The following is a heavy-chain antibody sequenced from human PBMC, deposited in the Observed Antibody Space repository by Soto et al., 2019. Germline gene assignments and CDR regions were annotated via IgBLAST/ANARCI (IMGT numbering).Heavy chain of an antibody. J-gene: IGHJ6*02. Sequence: GASVKVSCKASGYTFTSYAMHWVRQAPGQRLEWMGWINAGNGNTKYSQKFQGRVTITRDTSASTAYMELSSLRSEDTAVYYCARSGGPPYDFWSGYSVYYYYGMDVWGQGTTVTVS. CDR3: ARSGGPPYDFWSGYSVYYYYGMDV. V-gene: IGHV1-3*01. CDR1: GYTFTSYA. CDR2: INAGNGNT. D-gene: IGHD3-3*01.